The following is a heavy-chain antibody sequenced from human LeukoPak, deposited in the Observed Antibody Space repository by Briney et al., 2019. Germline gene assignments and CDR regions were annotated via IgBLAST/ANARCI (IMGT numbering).Heavy chain of an antibody. D-gene: IGHD6-6*01. V-gene: IGHV4-31*03. Sequence: PSQTLSLTCTVSGVSISSGGYYWSWLRQHPGKGLEWIGYIYYSGSTYYNPSLKSRVTISVDTSKNQFSLKLSSVTAADTAVYYCARSIAEPHSLAPFDYWGQGTLVTVSS. J-gene: IGHJ4*02. CDR3: ARSIAEPHSLAPFDY. CDR2: IYYSGST. CDR1: GVSISSGGYY.